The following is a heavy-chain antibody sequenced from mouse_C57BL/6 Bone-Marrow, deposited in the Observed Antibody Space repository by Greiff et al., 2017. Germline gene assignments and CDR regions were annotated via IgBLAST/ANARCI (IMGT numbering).Heavy chain of an antibody. CDR2: ISSGGSYT. J-gene: IGHJ2*01. D-gene: IGHD2-1*01. CDR1: GFTFSSYG. Sequence: EVMLVESGGDLVKPGGSLKLSCAASGFTFSSYGMSWVRQTPDKRLEWVATISSGGSYTYYPDSVKGRFTISRDNAKNTLYMQVSRLKSEDTAMYYCASKIYYGNYFDYWGQGTTLTVSS. V-gene: IGHV5-6*01. CDR3: ASKIYYGNYFDY.